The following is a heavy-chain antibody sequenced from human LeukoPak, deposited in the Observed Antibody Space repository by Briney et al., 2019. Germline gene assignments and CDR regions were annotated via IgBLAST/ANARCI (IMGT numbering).Heavy chain of an antibody. V-gene: IGHV1-2*02. Sequence: ASVKVSCKASGYTFTGYYMHWVRQAPGQGLEWMGWINPSSGGTNYAQKFQGRVTMTRDTSISTAYMELSRLRSDDTAVYYCARWGRVVTMVRGVHNWFDPWGQGTLVTVSS. CDR2: INPSSGGT. CDR3: ARWGRVVTMVRGVHNWFDP. D-gene: IGHD3-10*01. CDR1: GYTFTGYY. J-gene: IGHJ5*02.